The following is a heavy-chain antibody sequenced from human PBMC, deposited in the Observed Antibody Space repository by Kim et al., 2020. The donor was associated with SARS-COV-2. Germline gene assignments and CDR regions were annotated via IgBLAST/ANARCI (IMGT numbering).Heavy chain of an antibody. J-gene: IGHJ4*02. CDR3: VREAAQTSGPYLGY. CDR2: INVDGTVA. CDR1: GFTFSSYW. V-gene: IGHV3-74*01. Sequence: GGSLRRSCAASGFTFSSYWMHWVRQAPGKGLVWVSRINVDGTVAAYADSVKGRFTISRDNAKNTLYLQMNSLRADDMAVYFCVREAAQTSGPYLGYWGKGTLVTVSS. D-gene: IGHD2-8*02.